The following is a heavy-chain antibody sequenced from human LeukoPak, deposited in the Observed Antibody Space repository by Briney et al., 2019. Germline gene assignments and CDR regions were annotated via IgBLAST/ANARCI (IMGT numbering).Heavy chain of an antibody. Sequence: SETLSLTCAVYGWSFSGYYWTWIRQPPGKGLEWIGEISHRGSTDYNPSLKSRVTISGDTSRNQFSLTLNSVTVADSAVYYCARGGHSSGYKFWGQGTLVTVSS. CDR3: ARGGHSSGYKF. D-gene: IGHD3-22*01. J-gene: IGHJ4*02. CDR2: ISHRGST. CDR1: GWSFSGYY. V-gene: IGHV4-34*01.